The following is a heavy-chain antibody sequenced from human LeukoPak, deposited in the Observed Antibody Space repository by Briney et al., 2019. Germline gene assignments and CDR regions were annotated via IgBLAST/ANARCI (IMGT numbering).Heavy chain of an antibody. CDR2: IYTSGST. Sequence: SQTLSLTCTVSGGSISSGSYYWSWIRQPAGKGLEWIGRIYTSGSTNYNPSLKSRVTISVDTSKNQFSLKLSSVTAADTAVYYCARLSGIGYCSGGSCYSFDYFDYWGQGTLVTVSS. J-gene: IGHJ4*02. V-gene: IGHV4-61*02. CDR1: GGSISSGSYY. CDR3: ARLSGIGYCSGGSCYSFDYFDY. D-gene: IGHD2-15*01.